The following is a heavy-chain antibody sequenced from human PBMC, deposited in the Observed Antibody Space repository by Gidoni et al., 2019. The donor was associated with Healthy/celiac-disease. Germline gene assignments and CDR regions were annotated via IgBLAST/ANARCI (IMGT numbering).Heavy chain of an antibody. CDR1: GFTFSSYG. CDR3: ARDRQMYYYDSRTFDY. Sequence: QVQLVESGGGVVQPGRSLRLSCAASGFTFSSYGMHWVRPAPGKGLEWVAVIWYDGSNKYYADSVKGRFTISRDNSKNTLYLQMNSLRAEDTAVYYCARDRQMYYYDSRTFDYWGQGTLVTVSS. D-gene: IGHD3-22*01. CDR2: IWYDGSNK. V-gene: IGHV3-33*08. J-gene: IGHJ4*02.